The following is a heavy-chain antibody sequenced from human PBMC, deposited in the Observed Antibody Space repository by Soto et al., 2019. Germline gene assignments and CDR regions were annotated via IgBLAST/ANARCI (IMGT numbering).Heavy chain of an antibody. CDR2: LSGSGGST. CDR1: GFTFSNYA. D-gene: IGHD2-15*01. V-gene: IGHV3-23*01. J-gene: IGHJ3*02. CDR3: AAELYSAGRCCSFDI. Sequence: GGSLRLSCAASGFTFSNYALNWVRQAPGKGLEWVSGLSGSGGSTYYAESVKGRFTISRDNSKNTLYLQMNSLRSEDTAVYYCAAELYSAGRCCSFDIWGQGTMVTVSS.